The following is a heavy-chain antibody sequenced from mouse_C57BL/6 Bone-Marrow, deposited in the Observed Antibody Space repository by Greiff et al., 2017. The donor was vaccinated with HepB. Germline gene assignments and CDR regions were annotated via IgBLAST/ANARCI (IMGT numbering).Heavy chain of an antibody. CDR3: ARGITTVVATSSDFDY. Sequence: QVQLQQSGAELVKPGASVKLSCKASGYTFTSYWMHWVKQRPGRGLEWIGRIDPNSGGTKYNEKFKSKATLTVDKPSSTAYMQLSSLTSEDSAVYYCARGITTVVATSSDFDYWGQGTTLTVSS. V-gene: IGHV1-72*01. CDR2: IDPNSGGT. J-gene: IGHJ2*01. D-gene: IGHD1-1*01. CDR1: GYTFTSYW.